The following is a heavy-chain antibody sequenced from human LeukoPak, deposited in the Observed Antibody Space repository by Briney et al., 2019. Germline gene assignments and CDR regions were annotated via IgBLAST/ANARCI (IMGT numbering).Heavy chain of an antibody. V-gene: IGHV3-23*01. J-gene: IGHJ4*02. Sequence: GGSLRLSCAASGFTFSSYGMSWVRQAPGKGLEWVSAISGSGGSTYYADSVKGRFTISRDNSKNTLYLQMNSLRAEDTALYYCAREGYCSGGSCYSYDYWGQGTLVTVSS. CDR2: ISGSGGST. CDR1: GFTFSSYG. CDR3: AREGYCSGGSCYSYDY. D-gene: IGHD2-15*01.